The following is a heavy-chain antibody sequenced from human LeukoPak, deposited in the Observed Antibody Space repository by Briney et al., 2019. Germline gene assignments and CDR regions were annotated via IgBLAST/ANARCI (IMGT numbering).Heavy chain of an antibody. D-gene: IGHD6-19*01. J-gene: IGHJ5*02. CDR1: GFTFSSYE. CDR3: ASRAAVAGQGFNWFDP. V-gene: IGHV3-48*03. Sequence: GGSLRLSCAASGFTFSSYEMNWVRQAPGKGLEWVSYISSSGSTIYYADSVKGRFTISRDNAKNSLYLQMNSLRAEDTAVYYCASRAAVAGQGFNWFDPWGQGTLVTVSS. CDR2: ISSSGSTI.